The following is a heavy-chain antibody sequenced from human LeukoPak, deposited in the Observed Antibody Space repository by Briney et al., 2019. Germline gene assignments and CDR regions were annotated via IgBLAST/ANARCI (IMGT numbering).Heavy chain of an antibody. D-gene: IGHD1-1*01. J-gene: IGHJ4*02. Sequence: GGSLRLSCAASGFTFSSYEMSWVRQAPGKGLEWVAFVRYDSSNKYYADSVKGRFTVSRDNSKNMLYLQMNSLRAEDTAVYYCAYYHVNEEPPTFWGQGTLVTVSS. CDR3: AYYHVNEEPPTF. V-gene: IGHV3-30*02. CDR1: GFTFSSYE. CDR2: VRYDSSNK.